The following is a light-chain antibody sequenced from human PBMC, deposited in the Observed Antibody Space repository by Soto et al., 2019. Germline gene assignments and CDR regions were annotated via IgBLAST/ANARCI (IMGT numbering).Light chain of an antibody. J-gene: IGLJ1*01. CDR2: DVN. CDR3: SSYTTSNTRQIV. Sequence: QSALTQPASVSGSPGQSITISCTGTSSDVGGYNYVSWYQHHPGKAPKLMIYDVNFRPAGVSNRFSGSKSCNTASLTISGLQPEDEADYYCSSYTTSNTRQIVFGTGTKLTVL. CDR1: SSDVGGYNY. V-gene: IGLV2-14*03.